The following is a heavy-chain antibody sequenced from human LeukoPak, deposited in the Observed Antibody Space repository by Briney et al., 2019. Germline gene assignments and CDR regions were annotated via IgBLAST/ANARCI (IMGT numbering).Heavy chain of an antibody. CDR3: LRENSGGPPFDH. V-gene: IGHV4-4*07. J-gene: IGHJ4*02. CDR2: IYASGTT. D-gene: IGHD2-15*01. Sequence: SETLSLTCTVSGGSITTYFWSWIRQPAGRGLEWIGRIYASGTTNYNPSLKSRVTMSVDTSKSQFSLNLTSVTAADTAVYYCLRENSGGPPFDHRGQGTLVNVSS. CDR1: GGSITTYF.